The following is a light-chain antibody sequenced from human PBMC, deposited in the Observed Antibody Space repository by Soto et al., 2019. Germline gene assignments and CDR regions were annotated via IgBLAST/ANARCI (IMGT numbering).Light chain of an antibody. J-gene: IGKJ1*01. V-gene: IGKV3-20*01. Sequence: EIVSTQSPGTLSLSPGERATLSCRASQSVSNNYLAWYQQKPGQAPRLLIYGASNRATRIPDRFSRSGSGTDFTLTISRLEPADFAVYYCQQYGSSGTFGQGTKVDIK. CDR1: QSVSNNY. CDR2: GAS. CDR3: QQYGSSGT.